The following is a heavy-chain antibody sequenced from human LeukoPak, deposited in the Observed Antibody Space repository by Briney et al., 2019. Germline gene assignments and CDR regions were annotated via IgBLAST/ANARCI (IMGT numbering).Heavy chain of an antibody. Sequence: SSETLSLTCTVPCGSIGSDYWTWIRQTPGEGLEWIGYSGSSKYNPSLKSRVTISVDTTKSQFYLTLSSVTAADTAVYYCAKTRRHYYGSGKNLTPWPAGMDVWGQGTTVTVS. CDR1: CGSIGSDY. CDR2: SGSS. J-gene: IGHJ6*02. D-gene: IGHD3-10*01. V-gene: IGHV4-59*01. CDR3: AKTRRHYYGSGKNLTPWPAGMDV.